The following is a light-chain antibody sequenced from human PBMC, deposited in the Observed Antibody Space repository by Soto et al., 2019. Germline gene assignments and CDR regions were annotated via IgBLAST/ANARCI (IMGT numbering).Light chain of an antibody. CDR1: NIGTES. CDR2: DDR. J-gene: IGLJ2*01. V-gene: IGLV3-21*02. Sequence: SYELTQPPSVSVAPGQTATITCGGNNIGTESVHWYQQKPGQAPVLVVYDDRDRPSGIPERFSGSNSGNTATLTISGLQAEDEASYYCSSYTVTTTLVVFGGGTKVTVL. CDR3: SSYTVTTTLVV.